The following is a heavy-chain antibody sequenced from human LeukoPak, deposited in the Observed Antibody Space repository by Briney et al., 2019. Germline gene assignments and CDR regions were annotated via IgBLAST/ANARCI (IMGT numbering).Heavy chain of an antibody. CDR3: AKSLDYYYGMDV. CDR2: IDPSDSYT. Sequence: PGESLRISCKGSGXSFTSYWISWVRQMPGKGLEWMGRIDPSDSYTNYSPSFQGHVTISADKSISTAYLQWSSLKASDTAMYYCAKSLDYYYGMDVWGQGTTVTVSS. J-gene: IGHJ6*02. V-gene: IGHV5-10-1*01. CDR1: GXSFTSYW.